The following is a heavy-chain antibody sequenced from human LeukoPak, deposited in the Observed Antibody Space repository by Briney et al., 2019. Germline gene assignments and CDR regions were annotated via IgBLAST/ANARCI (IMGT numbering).Heavy chain of an antibody. CDR3: ATEAMCSSTSCTFDS. Sequence: GGSLRLSCAASGFTFNDYGLHWVRQAPGKGLGWVAVIWYDGSNKYYADSVKGRFTISRDNSKNTLFLQMNSLRAEDTAVYYCATEAMCSSTSCTFDSWGQGTLVTVSS. D-gene: IGHD2-2*01. J-gene: IGHJ4*02. V-gene: IGHV3-33*01. CDR1: GFTFNDYG. CDR2: IWYDGSNK.